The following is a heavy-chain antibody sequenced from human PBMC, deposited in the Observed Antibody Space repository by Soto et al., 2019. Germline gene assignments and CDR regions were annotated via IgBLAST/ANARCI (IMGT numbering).Heavy chain of an antibody. Sequence: PWESLTIPCTCSGYSFTRYWIGWVRQMPGKGLEWMGIIYPGDSDTRYSPSFQGQVTISADKSISTAYLQWSSLKASDTAMYYCARLLGRYTVTKGGMDVWGQGTTVTVSS. J-gene: IGHJ6*02. CDR3: ARLLGRYTVTKGGMDV. CDR1: GYSFTRYW. V-gene: IGHV5-51*01. D-gene: IGHD4-17*01. CDR2: IYPGDSDT.